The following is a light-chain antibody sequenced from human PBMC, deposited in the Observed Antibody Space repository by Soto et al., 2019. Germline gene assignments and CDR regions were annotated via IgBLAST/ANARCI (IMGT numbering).Light chain of an antibody. CDR2: GVS. CDR3: QQRSNWPPST. V-gene: IGKV3D-20*02. J-gene: IGKJ5*01. Sequence: EIVLTHSLGTLSLSPWEIVTLSCRASQSVSSSYLAWYQQKPGQAPRLLIYGVSSRATGIPDRFSGSGSGTDFTLTISSLEPEDFAVYYCQQRSNWPPSTFGRGTRLEIK. CDR1: QSVSSSY.